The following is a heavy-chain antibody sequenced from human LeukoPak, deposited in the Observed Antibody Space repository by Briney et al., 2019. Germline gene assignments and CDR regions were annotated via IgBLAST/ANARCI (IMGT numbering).Heavy chain of an antibody. D-gene: IGHD3-10*01. CDR3: ARDHDMWASGDWFDP. CDR2: IYTSGST. V-gene: IGHV4-4*07. Sequence: SETLSLTCSVSGGSMSSYYWSWIRQPAGKGLEWNGRIYTSGSTNYNPSLKSRVTISVDTSKNQFSLRLSSVTAADTAVYYCARDHDMWASGDWFDPWGQGTLVTVSS. CDR1: GGSMSSYY. J-gene: IGHJ5*02.